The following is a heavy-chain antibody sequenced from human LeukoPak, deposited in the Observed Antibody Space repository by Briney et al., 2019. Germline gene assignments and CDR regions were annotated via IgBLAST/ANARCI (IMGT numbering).Heavy chain of an antibody. Sequence: GASVKVSCKASGGTFSSYAISWVRQAPGQGLEWMGGIIPIFGTANYAQKFQGRVTITADESTSTAYMELSSLRSEDTAVYYCARDSLGLYYDSSGFPRYNWFDPWGQGTLVTVSS. J-gene: IGHJ5*02. D-gene: IGHD3-22*01. CDR2: IIPIFGTA. CDR1: GGTFSSYA. V-gene: IGHV1-69*13. CDR3: ARDSLGLYYDSSGFPRYNWFDP.